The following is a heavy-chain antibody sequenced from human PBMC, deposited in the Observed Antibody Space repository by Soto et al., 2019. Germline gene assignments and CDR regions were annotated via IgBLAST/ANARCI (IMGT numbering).Heavy chain of an antibody. CDR2: INPNTGGT. J-gene: IGHJ4*02. V-gene: IGHV1-2*02. D-gene: IGHD6-6*01. Sequence: QVQLEQSGAEVKKPGASVKVSCKASGYTFTGYYIHWVRQAPGQGLEWMGWINPNTGGTHYAQRYQGRVTMTRDTSISTAYMDLSWLQSDDPAVYYCARSLSTIGARPDYWGQGTLVTVSS. CDR1: GYTFTGYY. CDR3: ARSLSTIGARPDY.